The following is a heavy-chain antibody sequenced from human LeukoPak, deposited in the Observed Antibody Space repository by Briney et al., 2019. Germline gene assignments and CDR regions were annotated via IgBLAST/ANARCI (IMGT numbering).Heavy chain of an antibody. Sequence: SGGSLRLSCAASGFTFSSYEMNWVRQAPGKGLEWVSYISSSGSTIYYADSVKGRFTISIDNAKNSLYLQMNSLRAEDTAVYYCARGGGYGSGSYYREDYWGQGTLVTVSS. CDR1: GFTFSSYE. CDR3: ARGGGYGSGSYYREDY. V-gene: IGHV3-48*03. CDR2: ISSSGSTI. J-gene: IGHJ4*02. D-gene: IGHD3-10*01.